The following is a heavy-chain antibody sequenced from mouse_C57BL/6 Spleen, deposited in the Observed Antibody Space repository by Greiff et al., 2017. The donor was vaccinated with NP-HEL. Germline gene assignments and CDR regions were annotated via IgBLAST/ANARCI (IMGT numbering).Heavy chain of an antibody. V-gene: IGHV5-6*02. D-gene: IGHD2-3*01. J-gene: IGHJ4*01. Sequence: EVNVVESGGDLVKPGGSLKLSCAASGFTFSSYGMSWVRQTPDKRLEWVATISSGGSYTYYPDSVKGRFTISRDNAKNTLYLQMSSLKSEDTAMYYCARRWLLPSFYAMDYWGQGTSVTVSS. CDR3: ARRWLLPSFYAMDY. CDR2: ISSGGSYT. CDR1: GFTFSSYG.